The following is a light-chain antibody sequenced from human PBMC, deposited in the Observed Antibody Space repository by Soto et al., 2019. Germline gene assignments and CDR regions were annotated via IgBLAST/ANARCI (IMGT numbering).Light chain of an antibody. CDR1: QAVKTR. J-gene: IGKJ1*01. CDR2: LAS. V-gene: IGKV3-11*01. CDR3: HQRQSWPRT. Sequence: EIVLTQSPATLSSFPGDRVTLSCRASQAVKTRLAWYQHKPGQAPRLLIYLASNRAAGVPARFSGSGSRTDFTLTISDVEPEDFAVYYCHQRQSWPRTFGQGTKVDIK.